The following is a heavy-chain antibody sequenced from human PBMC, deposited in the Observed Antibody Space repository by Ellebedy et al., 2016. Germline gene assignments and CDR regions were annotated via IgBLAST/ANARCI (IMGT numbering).Heavy chain of an antibody. J-gene: IGHJ3*02. CDR1: GFTFGDYA. Sequence: GESLKISCTASGFTFGDYAMSWFRQAPGKGLEWVANIKQDGSEKYYVDSVKGRFTISRDNAKNSLYLQMNSLRAEDTAVYYCARDLSDRESADDAFDIWGQGTMVTVSS. D-gene: IGHD2/OR15-2a*01. CDR2: IKQDGSEK. CDR3: ARDLSDRESADDAFDI. V-gene: IGHV3-7*01.